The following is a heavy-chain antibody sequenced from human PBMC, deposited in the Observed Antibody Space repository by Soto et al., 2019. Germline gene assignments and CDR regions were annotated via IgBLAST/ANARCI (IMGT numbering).Heavy chain of an antibody. Sequence: GGSLVLSCTTSGFTFDNFAMSWVRQAPGRGLEWVSAISGGGGGTYYADSVKGRFIISRDNSKNTVYLQVNGLRTEDTAVYYCATWHLREHAYDIWGQGTAVTVSS. CDR3: ATWHLREHAYDI. CDR1: GFTFDNFA. V-gene: IGHV3-23*01. D-gene: IGHD4-17*01. J-gene: IGHJ3*02. CDR2: ISGGGGGT.